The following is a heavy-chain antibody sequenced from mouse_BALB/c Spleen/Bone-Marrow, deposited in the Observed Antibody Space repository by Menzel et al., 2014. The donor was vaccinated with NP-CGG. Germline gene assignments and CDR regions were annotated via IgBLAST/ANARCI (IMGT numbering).Heavy chain of an antibody. CDR3: ARTAYYATDY. CDR1: GFDFSRYW. J-gene: IGHJ4*01. V-gene: IGHV4-2*02. Sequence: EVQLQESGGGLVQPGGSLNLSCAASGFDFSRYWMSWARQAPGKGQEWIGEINPGSSTINYTPSLKDKFIISRDNAKNTLYLQMSKVRSEDTALYYCARTAYYATDYWGQGTSVTVSS. CDR2: INPGSSTI.